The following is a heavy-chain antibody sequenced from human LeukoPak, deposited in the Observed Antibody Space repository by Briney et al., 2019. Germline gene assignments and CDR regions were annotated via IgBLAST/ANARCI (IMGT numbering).Heavy chain of an antibody. D-gene: IGHD6-19*01. CDR2: ISSSSSYI. Sequence: PGGSLRLSCAASGFTFSSYSMNWVRQAPGKGLEWVSSISSSSSYIYYADSVKGRFTISRDNAKNSLYLQMNSLRAEDTAVYYCARDQEQWLVPPHLDYWGQGTLVTVSS. V-gene: IGHV3-21*01. J-gene: IGHJ4*02. CDR1: GFTFSSYS. CDR3: ARDQEQWLVPPHLDY.